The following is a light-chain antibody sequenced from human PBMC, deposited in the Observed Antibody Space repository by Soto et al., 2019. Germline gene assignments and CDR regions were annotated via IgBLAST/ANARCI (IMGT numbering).Light chain of an antibody. CDR2: GAS. CDR1: QSGSNTY. J-gene: IGKJ4*01. V-gene: IGKV3-20*01. CDR3: QQYGSSHT. Sequence: EIVLTQSPGTLSLSPGERATLSCRASQSGSNTYLAWQQQKRGQAPRLLIYGASSRATGIPDRFSGSGSGTDFPLTISRLEPEDFAVYYCQQYGSSHTFGGGTKVEIK.